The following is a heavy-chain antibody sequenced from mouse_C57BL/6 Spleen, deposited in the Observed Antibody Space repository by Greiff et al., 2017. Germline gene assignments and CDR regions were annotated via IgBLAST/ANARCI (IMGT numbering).Heavy chain of an antibody. J-gene: IGHJ2*01. CDR2: IDPSDSET. D-gene: IGHD1-1*01. CDR1: GYTFTSYW. Sequence: VQLQQPGAELVRPGSSVKLSCKASGYTFTSYWMHWVKQRPIQGLEWIGNIDPSDSETHYNQKFKDKATLTVDKSSSTAYMQLSSLTSEDSAVYYCARSPKFITTVVEGFDYWGQGTTLTVSS. V-gene: IGHV1-52*01. CDR3: ARSPKFITTVVEGFDY.